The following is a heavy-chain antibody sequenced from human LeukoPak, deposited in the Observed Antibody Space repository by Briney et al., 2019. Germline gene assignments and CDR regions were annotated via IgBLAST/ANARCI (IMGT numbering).Heavy chain of an antibody. D-gene: IGHD5-18*01. J-gene: IGHJ4*02. V-gene: IGHV3-23*01. CDR2: IGGSGAGT. CDR1: GFTFTNYA. CDR3: VRADAKKTAMVDY. Sequence: GGSLRLSCAASGFTFTNYAMSWVRQAPGKGLECVSTIGGSGAGTYYADSVKGRFTISRDNSKNTLYLQMNSLRVEDTAVYYCVRADAKKTAMVDYWGRGTLVAVSS.